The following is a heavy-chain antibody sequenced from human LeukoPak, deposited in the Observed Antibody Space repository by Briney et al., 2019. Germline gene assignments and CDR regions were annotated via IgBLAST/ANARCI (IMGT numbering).Heavy chain of an antibody. V-gene: IGHV3-74*01. CDR3: AREFGGIDY. D-gene: IGHD3-3*01. J-gene: IGHJ4*02. CDR1: GFTVSSYW. Sequence: GGSLRLSCAASGFTVSSYWMYWVRQAPGKGLVWVSRINSDGRSMTYADSEKGRFTISRDNAKNTLYLQMNSLRAEDTAVYYCAREFGGIDYWGQGTLVTVSS. CDR2: INSDGRSM.